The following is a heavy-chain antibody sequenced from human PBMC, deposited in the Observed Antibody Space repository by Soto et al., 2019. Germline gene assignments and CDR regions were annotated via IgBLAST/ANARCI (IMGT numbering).Heavy chain of an antibody. D-gene: IGHD2-21*01. V-gene: IGHV3-7*03. CDR2: IRQDGGDK. CDR1: GFTFSNYW. J-gene: IGHJ3*01. CDR3: ARSRPQGLDFPGVIPWDALDV. Sequence: EVQLVESGGGLVQPGGSLRLSCVASGFTFSNYWMGWVRQAPGKGLEWVANIRQDGGDKRDLDSVKGRFTISRDNAQNSLYLQMNSLRAEDTAVYFCARSRPQGLDFPGVIPWDALDVWGQGTLVTVSS.